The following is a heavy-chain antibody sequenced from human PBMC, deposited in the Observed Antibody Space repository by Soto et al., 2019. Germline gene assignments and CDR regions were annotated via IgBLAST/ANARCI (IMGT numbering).Heavy chain of an antibody. J-gene: IGHJ3*02. D-gene: IGHD2-15*01. CDR2: ISYDGSNK. CDR1: GFTFSSYG. V-gene: IGHV3-30*18. CDR3: AKVRKRVVAANDAFDI. Sequence: QVQLVESGGGVVQPGRSLRLSCAASGFTFSSYGMHWVRQAPGKGLEWVAVISYDGSNKYYADSVKGRFTISRDNSKNTLYLQMNSLRAEDTAVYYCAKVRKRVVAANDAFDIWGQGTMVTVSS.